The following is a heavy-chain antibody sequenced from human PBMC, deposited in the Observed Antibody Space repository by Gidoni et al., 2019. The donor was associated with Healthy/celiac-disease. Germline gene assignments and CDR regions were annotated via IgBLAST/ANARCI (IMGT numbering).Heavy chain of an antibody. CDR3: ARLPRLRWYFDL. CDR2: INHSGST. V-gene: IGHV4-34*01. J-gene: IGHJ2*01. Sequence: QVQLQQWGAGLLKPSETLSLTCAVYGGSFSGYYWSWIRQPPGKGLEWIGEINHSGSTNYNPSLKSRVTISVDTSKNQFSLKLSSVTAADTAVYYCARLPRLRWYFDLWGRGTLVTVSS. CDR1: GGSFSGYY. D-gene: IGHD4-17*01.